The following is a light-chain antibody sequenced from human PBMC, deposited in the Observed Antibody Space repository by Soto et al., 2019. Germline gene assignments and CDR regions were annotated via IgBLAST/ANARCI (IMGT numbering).Light chain of an antibody. Sequence: QSALTQPPSASGSPGQSVTISCTGTSSDVGGYNYVSWYQQHPGKAPKLMIYEVSKRPSGVPDRFSGSKSGNTASLTDSGLQAEDEADYYCSSYAGSNNWGVFGGGTKLTVL. CDR3: SSYAGSNNWGV. CDR1: SSDVGGYNY. J-gene: IGLJ3*02. V-gene: IGLV2-8*01. CDR2: EVS.